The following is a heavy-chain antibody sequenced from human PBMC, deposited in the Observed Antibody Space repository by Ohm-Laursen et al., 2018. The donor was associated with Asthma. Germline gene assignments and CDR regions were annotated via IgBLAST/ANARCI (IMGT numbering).Heavy chain of an antibody. J-gene: IGHJ4*02. Sequence: TLSLTCAVSGGSVSGYDWSWVRQAPGRELEWIAYIQSSGGANYNPSLQSRVTLSLDTSKNQVSLRLSSVTAADTALYFCARFDWVRSMFDSWGPGIQVLVSS. CDR1: GGSVSGYD. CDR3: ARFDWVRSMFDS. CDR2: IQSSGGA. V-gene: IGHV4-59*02. D-gene: IGHD3-9*01.